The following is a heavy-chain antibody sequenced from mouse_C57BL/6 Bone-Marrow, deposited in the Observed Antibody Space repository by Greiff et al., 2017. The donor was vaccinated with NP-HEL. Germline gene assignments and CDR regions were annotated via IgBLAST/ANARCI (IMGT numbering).Heavy chain of an antibody. CDR1: GFTFSDYY. J-gene: IGHJ4*01. CDR2: INYDGSST. V-gene: IGHV5-16*01. CDR3: ARAYGSSFMDY. Sequence: EVKLMESEGGLVQPGSSMKLSCTASGFTFSDYYMAWVRQVPEKGLEWVANINYDGSSTYYLDSLKSRFIISRDNAKNILYLQMSSLKSEDTATYYCARAYGSSFMDYWGQGTSVTVSS. D-gene: IGHD1-1*01.